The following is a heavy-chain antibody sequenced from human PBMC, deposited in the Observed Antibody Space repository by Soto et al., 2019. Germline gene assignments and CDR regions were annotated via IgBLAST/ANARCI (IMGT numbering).Heavy chain of an antibody. CDR3: ARDDDYPANGFDY. CDR2: ILNDASGH. J-gene: IGHJ4*02. Sequence: QVQLVESGGGVVQPGTSLRLSCAASGFTFSRHGMHWVRQTPGKGLEWLAVILNDASGHWYTDSVKGRFPISRANFANTLYLQMNGLRLEDTAMYYCARDDDYPANGFDYWGQGTLVTVSS. D-gene: IGHD4-17*01. CDR1: GFTFSRHG. V-gene: IGHV3-33*01.